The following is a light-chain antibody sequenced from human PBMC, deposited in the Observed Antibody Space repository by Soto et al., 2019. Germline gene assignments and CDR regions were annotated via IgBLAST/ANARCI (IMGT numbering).Light chain of an antibody. CDR3: QQYNSYRFT. CDR2: DAS. J-gene: IGKJ3*01. Sequence: DIQMTQSPSTLSASVGDRVTITCRASQSISSWLAWYQQKPGKAPNLLIYDASSLESGVPSRFSGSGSGTEFTLTISSLQPDDFATYYCQQYNSYRFTFGPGTKVDIK. CDR1: QSISSW. V-gene: IGKV1-5*01.